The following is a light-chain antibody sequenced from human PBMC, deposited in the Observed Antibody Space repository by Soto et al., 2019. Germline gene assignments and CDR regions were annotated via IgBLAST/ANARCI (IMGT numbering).Light chain of an antibody. J-gene: IGKJ2*01. CDR2: KAS. Sequence: DIQMTQSPSSLSASVRDRVSITCRASQGIRNDLGWYQQKPGKAPKLLIYKASFLEGGVPSRFSGSGSGTEFTLTISSLQPDDFASYYCQHYDSFSATFGQGTKVDIK. CDR3: QHYDSFSAT. V-gene: IGKV1-17*01. CDR1: QGIRND.